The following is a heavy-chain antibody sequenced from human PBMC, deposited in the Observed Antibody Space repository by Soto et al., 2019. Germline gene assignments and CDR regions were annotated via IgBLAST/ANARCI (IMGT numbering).Heavy chain of an antibody. J-gene: IGHJ4*02. V-gene: IGHV3-30-3*01. Sequence: GGSLRLSCASSGFTFSSYAMHWVRQAPGKGLEWVAVISYDGSNKYYADSVKGRFTISRDNSKNTLYLQMNSLRAEDTAVYYCASKYCSGGSCYSWGQGT. D-gene: IGHD2-15*01. CDR3: ASKYCSGGSCYS. CDR1: GFTFSSYA. CDR2: ISYDGSNK.